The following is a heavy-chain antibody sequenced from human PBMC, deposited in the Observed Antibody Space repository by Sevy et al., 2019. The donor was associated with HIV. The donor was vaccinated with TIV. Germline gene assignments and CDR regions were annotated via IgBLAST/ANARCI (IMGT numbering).Heavy chain of an antibody. CDR1: GFTFSPYW. D-gene: IGHD1-26*01. CDR2: IRPDGSDK. Sequence: GGSLRLSCAASGFTFSPYWMTWVRQAPGKGLEWVANIRPDGSDKDYVDSVKGRFTISRDNAKNSLYLQMNSRRADDTAMYYCARGVGLDCWGQGALVTVSS. CDR3: ARGVGLDC. V-gene: IGHV3-7*01. J-gene: IGHJ4*02.